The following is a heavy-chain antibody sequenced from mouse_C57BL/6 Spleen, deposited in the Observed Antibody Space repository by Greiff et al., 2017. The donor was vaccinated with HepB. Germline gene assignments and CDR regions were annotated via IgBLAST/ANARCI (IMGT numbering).Heavy chain of an antibody. Sequence: EVQLQQSGPELVKPGASVKIPCKASGYTFTDYNMDWVKQSHGKSLEWIGDINPNNGGTIYNQKFKGKATLTVDKSSSTAYMELRSLTSEDTAVYYCARWGDYGSGWFAYWGQGTLVTVSA. CDR1: GYTFTDYN. CDR2: INPNNGGT. J-gene: IGHJ3*01. CDR3: ARWGDYGSGWFAY. V-gene: IGHV1-18*01. D-gene: IGHD1-1*01.